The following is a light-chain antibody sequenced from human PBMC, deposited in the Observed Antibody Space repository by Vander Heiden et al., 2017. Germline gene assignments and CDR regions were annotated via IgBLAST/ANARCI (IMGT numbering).Light chain of an antibody. V-gene: IGKV1-39*01. CDR3: QQSDSTPYT. CDR2: AAS. Sequence: DIQMTQSPSSLSASVGDRVTITCRASQSISSYLNWYQQKPGKAPKLLIYAASSLQSGVPSRFSGRGSGTDFTLTISSMQPAAFATYCCQQSDSTPYTFGQRTKLEIK. J-gene: IGKJ2*01. CDR1: QSISSY.